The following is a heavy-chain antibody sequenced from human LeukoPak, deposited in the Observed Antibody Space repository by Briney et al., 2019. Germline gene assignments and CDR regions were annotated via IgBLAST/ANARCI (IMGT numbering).Heavy chain of an antibody. CDR1: GFTFSSYS. Sequence: GGSLRLSCAASGFTFSSYSMNWVRQAPGKGLKWVSSISSSSYIYYADSVKGRFTISRDNAKNSLYLQMNSLRAEDTAVYYCARDLKGYSSSSGLDYWGQGTLVTVSS. CDR3: ARDLKGYSSSSGLDY. CDR2: ISSSSYI. D-gene: IGHD6-6*01. J-gene: IGHJ4*02. V-gene: IGHV3-21*01.